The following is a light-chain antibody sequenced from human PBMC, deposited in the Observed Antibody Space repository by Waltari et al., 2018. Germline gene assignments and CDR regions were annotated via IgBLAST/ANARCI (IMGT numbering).Light chain of an antibody. Sequence: QSALTQPASVSGSPGQSITISCIGTSNYVGLYDLVSWYQFHPGKAPKVLIYEVVKRPSGVSNRFSASKSGNTASLTISGLQADDEADYYCCSYAGTTTYVFGGGTKVTVL. V-gene: IGLV2-23*02. J-gene: IGLJ1*01. CDR1: SNYVGLYDL. CDR2: EVV. CDR3: CSYAGTTTYV.